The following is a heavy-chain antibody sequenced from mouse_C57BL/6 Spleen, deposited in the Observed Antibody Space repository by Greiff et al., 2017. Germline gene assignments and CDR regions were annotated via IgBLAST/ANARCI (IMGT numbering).Heavy chain of an antibody. CDR1: GFTFSSYG. CDR2: ISSGGSYT. Sequence: EVKVVESGGDLVKPGGSLKLSCAASGFTFSSYGMSWVRQTPDKRLEWVATISSGGSYTYYPDSVKGRFTISRDNAKNTLYLQVSSLKSEDTAMYYCARQDVYAMDYWGQGTSVTVSS. J-gene: IGHJ4*01. V-gene: IGHV5-6*01. CDR3: ARQDVYAMDY.